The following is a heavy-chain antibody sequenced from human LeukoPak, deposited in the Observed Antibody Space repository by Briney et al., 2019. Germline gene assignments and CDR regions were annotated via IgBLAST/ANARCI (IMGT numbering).Heavy chain of an antibody. J-gene: IGHJ4*02. CDR2: IYYSGST. Sequence: SQTLSLTCTVSGGSISSGGYYWSWIRQHPGKGLEWIGYIYYSGSTYYNPSLKSRVTISVDTSKNQFSLKLSSVTAADTAVYYCARGSRGDFDYWSQGTLVTVSS. V-gene: IGHV4-31*03. CDR1: GGSISSGGYY. D-gene: IGHD3-16*01. CDR3: ARGSRGDFDY.